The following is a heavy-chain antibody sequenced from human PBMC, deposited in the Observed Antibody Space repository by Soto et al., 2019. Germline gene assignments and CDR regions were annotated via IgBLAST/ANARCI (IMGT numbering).Heavy chain of an antibody. D-gene: IGHD6-19*01. V-gene: IGHV3-33*01. Sequence: GGSLRLSCAASGFTFSSYGMHWVRQAPGKGLEWVAVIWYDGSNKYYADSVKGRFTISRDNSKNTLYLQMNSLRAEDTAVYYCARVQYGLAVAPSDYWGQGTLVTVSS. J-gene: IGHJ4*02. CDR1: GFTFSSYG. CDR2: IWYDGSNK. CDR3: ARVQYGLAVAPSDY.